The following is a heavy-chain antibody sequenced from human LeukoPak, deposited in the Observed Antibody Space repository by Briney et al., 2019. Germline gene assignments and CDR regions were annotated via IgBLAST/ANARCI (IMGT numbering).Heavy chain of an antibody. CDR2: SDTGGRT. J-gene: IGHJ4*02. Sequence: AGFLRLSCAVSGITLSNYGMTWVRQAPGKGLEWVAGSDTGGRTNYADSVKGRFTISRDNPKNTLYLQMNSLRAEDTAVYFCAKRGVVIRVILVGFHKEAYYFDSWGQGALVTVSS. CDR1: GITLSNYG. D-gene: IGHD3-22*01. CDR3: AKRGVVIRVILVGFHKEAYYFDS. V-gene: IGHV3-23*01.